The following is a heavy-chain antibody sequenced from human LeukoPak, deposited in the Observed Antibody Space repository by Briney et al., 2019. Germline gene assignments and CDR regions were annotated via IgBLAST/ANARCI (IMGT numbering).Heavy chain of an antibody. CDR2: IYYSGST. Sequence: SETLSLTCTVSGGSISSGGYYWSWIRQHPGKGLEWIGYIYYSGSTYYNPSLKSRVTISVDTSKNQFSLKLSSVTAADTAVYYCAASDYNWFDPWGQGTLVTVSS. CDR3: AASDYNWFDP. V-gene: IGHV4-31*03. J-gene: IGHJ5*02. CDR1: GGSISSGGYY. D-gene: IGHD3-3*01.